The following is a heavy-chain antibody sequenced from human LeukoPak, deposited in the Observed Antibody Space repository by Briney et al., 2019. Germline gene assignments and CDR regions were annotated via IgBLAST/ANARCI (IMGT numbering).Heavy chain of an antibody. J-gene: IGHJ4*02. CDR1: GFTFSSYG. CDR3: ATTDYYGSVAYDY. Sequence: GGSLRLSCAASGFTFSSYGMHWVRQAPGKGLEWVSVISGSGGSTYYADSVKGRFTISRDNSKNTLYLQMNSLRAEDTAVYYCATTDYYGSVAYDYWGQGTLVTVSS. D-gene: IGHD3-10*01. V-gene: IGHV3-23*01. CDR2: ISGSGGST.